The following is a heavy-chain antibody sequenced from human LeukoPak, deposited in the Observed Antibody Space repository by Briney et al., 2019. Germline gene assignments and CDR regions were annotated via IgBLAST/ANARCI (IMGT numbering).Heavy chain of an antibody. CDR1: GFIVSNNY. Sequence: PGGSLRLSCAASGFIVSNNYMSWVRQAPGKGLEWVSVMYGGGSTYYADSVKGRFTISRDSPTNMVFLEMNGLRAEDTAVYYCAKGHGAYSSVPYRYFGMDVWGQGTTVAVSS. CDR2: MYGGGST. J-gene: IGHJ6*02. CDR3: AKGHGAYSSVPYRYFGMDV. D-gene: IGHD6-25*01. V-gene: IGHV3-66*01.